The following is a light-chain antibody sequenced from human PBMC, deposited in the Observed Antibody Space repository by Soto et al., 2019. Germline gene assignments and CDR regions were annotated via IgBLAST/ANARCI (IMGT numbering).Light chain of an antibody. V-gene: IGKV1-5*01. Sequence: DIQMSQSPSSLSASIGDSVTITCRASQSINRWLAWYQQKPGRAPKLLIYDASSLQSGVPSRFSGSGSGTEFTLTISSLQPEDFATYYCQQFNSYPITFGQGTRLEIK. J-gene: IGKJ5*01. CDR1: QSINRW. CDR3: QQFNSYPIT. CDR2: DAS.